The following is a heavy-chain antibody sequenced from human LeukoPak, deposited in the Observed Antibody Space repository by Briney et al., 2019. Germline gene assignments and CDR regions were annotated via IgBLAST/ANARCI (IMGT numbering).Heavy chain of an antibody. CDR2: ISSSGGST. V-gene: IGHV3-23*01. D-gene: IGHD1-26*01. CDR3: AKGPTVGAANYFDY. Sequence: GGSLRLSCAVSGFTFSSYAMSWVRQAPGKGLEWVSTISSSGGSTYYADSVKGRFTISRDNSKSTLYLQMNSLRAEDTAVYYCAKGPTVGAANYFDYWGQGTLVTVSS. CDR1: GFTFSSYA. J-gene: IGHJ4*02.